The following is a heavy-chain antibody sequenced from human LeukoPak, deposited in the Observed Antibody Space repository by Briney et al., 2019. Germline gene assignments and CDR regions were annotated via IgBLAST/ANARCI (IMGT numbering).Heavy chain of an antibody. Sequence: GGSLRLSCAASGFTFDDYAMHWVRQAPGKGLEWVSGISWNSGSIGYADPVKGRFTISRDNAKNSLYLQMNSLRAEDMALYYCARAGVYCSSTSCYGGHFDYWGQGTLVTVSS. D-gene: IGHD2-2*01. CDR1: GFTFDDYA. V-gene: IGHV3-9*03. J-gene: IGHJ4*02. CDR2: ISWNSGSI. CDR3: ARAGVYCSSTSCYGGHFDY.